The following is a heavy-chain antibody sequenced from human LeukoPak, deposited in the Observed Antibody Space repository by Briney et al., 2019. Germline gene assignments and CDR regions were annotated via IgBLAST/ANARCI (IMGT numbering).Heavy chain of an antibody. CDR3: VRSQNYYDSSGSFADAFDI. CDR1: GFTFSSNW. Sequence: GGSLRRSCAASGFTFSSNWMHWVRQAPGKGLVWVSRLKSDGSGTRYADSVKGRFTISRDNAKNTLYLQMNSLRAEDTAVYYCVRSQNYYDSSGSFADAFDIWGQGTMVTVSS. CDR2: LKSDGSGT. V-gene: IGHV3-74*01. D-gene: IGHD3-22*01. J-gene: IGHJ3*02.